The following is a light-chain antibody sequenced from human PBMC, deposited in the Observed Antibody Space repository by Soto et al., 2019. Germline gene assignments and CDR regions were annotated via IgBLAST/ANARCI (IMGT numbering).Light chain of an antibody. CDR1: QSVSSSY. CDR2: GAS. V-gene: IGKV3-20*01. J-gene: IGKJ2*01. CDR3: QQYGSLMYT. Sequence: EIVLTQSPGTLSLSTGERATLSCRASQSVSSSYLAWYQQKPGQAPRLLIYGASSRATGIPDSFSGSGSGTDLTLTISRLEHEYFSVYYCQQYGSLMYTFGQGTNLEIK.